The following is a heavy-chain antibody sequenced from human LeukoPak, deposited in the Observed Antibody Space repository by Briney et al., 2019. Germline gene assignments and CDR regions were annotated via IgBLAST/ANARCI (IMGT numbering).Heavy chain of an antibody. CDR2: IYSGGST. V-gene: IGHV3-53*01. CDR1: GFTVSSNY. D-gene: IGHD5-18*01. Sequence: QPGGSLRLSCAASGFTVSSNYMSWVRQAPGKGLEWVSVIYSGGSTYYADSVKGRFTISRDNSKNTLYLQMNSLRAEDTAVYYCARDQPVDTAMVKGYYYYGMDVWGQGTTVTVS. CDR3: ARDQPVDTAMVKGYYYYGMDV. J-gene: IGHJ6*02.